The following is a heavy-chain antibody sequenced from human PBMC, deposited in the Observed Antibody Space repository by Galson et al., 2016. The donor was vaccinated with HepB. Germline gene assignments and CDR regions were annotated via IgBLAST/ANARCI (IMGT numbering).Heavy chain of an antibody. CDR2: IYSAGST. V-gene: IGHV3-53*01. CDR1: AFTDSSNY. D-gene: IGHD3-3*01. J-gene: IGHJ6*03. CDR3: ARVAYDFWSGYFGPQTYYYYMDV. Sequence: SLRLSCAASAFTDSSNYMSWVRQAPGKGLEWVSVIYSAGSTYYADSVKGRFTISRDNSKNTLYLQMNSLRAEDTAVYYCARVAYDFWSGYFGPQTYYYYMDVWGKGTTVTVSS.